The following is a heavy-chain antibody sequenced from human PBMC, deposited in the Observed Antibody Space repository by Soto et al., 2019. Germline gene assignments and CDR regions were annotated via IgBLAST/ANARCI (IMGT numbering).Heavy chain of an antibody. J-gene: IGHJ4*02. CDR2: ISGYNGYP. CDR1: GYIFTNYG. V-gene: IGHV1-18*04. Sequence: QIHLVQSGAEVRKPGASVNVSCKASGYIFTNYGVSWVRQAPGEGLEVVGWISGYNGYPKYGQRFQGRVTLSTDTSTTTGYMELSNLRSDDTAVYYCARGTSGARYDYWGQGTLLTVSS. CDR3: ARGTSGARYDY.